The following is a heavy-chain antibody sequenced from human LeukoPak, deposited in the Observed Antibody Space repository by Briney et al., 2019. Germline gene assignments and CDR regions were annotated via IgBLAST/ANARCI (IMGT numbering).Heavy chain of an antibody. D-gene: IGHD6-6*01. CDR1: GYSFTNYW. CDR3: ARQGYSSSSRFDY. J-gene: IGHJ4*02. Sequence: GESLKISCKGSGYSFTNYWIGWVRQMAGKGREWMGIIYPGDSDTRYSPSFQGQVTISADKSISTAYLQWSSLKASDTAMYYCARQGYSSSSRFDYWGQGTLVTVSS. CDR2: IYPGDSDT. V-gene: IGHV5-51*01.